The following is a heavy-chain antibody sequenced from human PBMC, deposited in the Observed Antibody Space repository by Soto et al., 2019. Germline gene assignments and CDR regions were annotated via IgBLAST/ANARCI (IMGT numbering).Heavy chain of an antibody. J-gene: IGHJ4*02. CDR1: GYTLTELS. Sequence: QVQLVQSGAEVKKPGASVKVSCKVSGYTLTELSTHWVRQAPGKGLQWMGGFDPEDGETIYAQKFQGRVTMTEDTSTDTAYMELSSLRSQYTAVYYCATDRSGSYYGVPNYWGQGTLVTVSS. V-gene: IGHV1-24*01. CDR3: ATDRSGSYYGVPNY. D-gene: IGHD1-26*01. CDR2: FDPEDGET.